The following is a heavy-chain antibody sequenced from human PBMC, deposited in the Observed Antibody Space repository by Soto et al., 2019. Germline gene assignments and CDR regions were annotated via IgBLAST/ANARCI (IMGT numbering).Heavy chain of an antibody. J-gene: IGHJ4*02. CDR2: ISGGGGNT. CDR3: AKPTTFPAVRGQFDY. CDR1: GFTFSSYA. Sequence: EVQLLESGGGLVQPGGSLRLSCAASGFTFSSYAMNWVRQAPGKGLEWVSAISGGGGNTYYADSVKGRFSISRDNFKDTLELQMNSLRAEDTALYYCAKPTTFPAVRGQFDYWGQGTLVTVSS. D-gene: IGHD3-10*01. V-gene: IGHV3-23*01.